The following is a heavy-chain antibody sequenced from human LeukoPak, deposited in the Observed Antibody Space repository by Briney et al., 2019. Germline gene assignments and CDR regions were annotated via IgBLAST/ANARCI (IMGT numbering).Heavy chain of an antibody. J-gene: IGHJ4*02. CDR2: ISSSSSYI. V-gene: IGHV3-21*01. Sequence: PGGSLRLSCIGSGFTFSDYWMYWVRRAPGKGLVWVSSISSSSSYIYYADSVKGRFTISRDNAKNLLYLQMNSLRAEDTAVYYCARDYGGSYYFDYWGQGTLVTVSS. CDR1: GFTFSDYW. D-gene: IGHD1-26*01. CDR3: ARDYGGSYYFDY.